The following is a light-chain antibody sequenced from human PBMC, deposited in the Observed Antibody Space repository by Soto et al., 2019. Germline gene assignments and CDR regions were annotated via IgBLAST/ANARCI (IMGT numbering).Light chain of an antibody. V-gene: IGLV2-14*01. CDR3: SSYTSSTAYV. CDR1: SSDVGGYNY. J-gene: IGLJ1*01. Sequence: QSALTQPASVSGSPGQSITISCTGTSSDVGGYNYVSWYQLHPGKAPKLMVYEVSNRPSGVFNRFSGSKSGNTASLTISGIQAEDEADYYCSSYTSSTAYVFGTGTKVTVL. CDR2: EVS.